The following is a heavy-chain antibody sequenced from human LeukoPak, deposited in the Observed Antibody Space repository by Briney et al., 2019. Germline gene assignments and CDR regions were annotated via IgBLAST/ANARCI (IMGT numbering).Heavy chain of an antibody. CDR2: ISSSASTI. J-gene: IGHJ4*02. CDR3: ATHYVWGSYRFY. V-gene: IGHV3-11*04. D-gene: IGHD3-16*02. Sequence: GGSLRLSCAASAFTFSDYYMSWIRQAPGKGLEWVSYISSSASTIYYADSVKGRFTISRDNAKNSLYLQMSSLRVEDTAVYYCATHYVWGSYRFYWGQGTLVTVSS. CDR1: AFTFSDYY.